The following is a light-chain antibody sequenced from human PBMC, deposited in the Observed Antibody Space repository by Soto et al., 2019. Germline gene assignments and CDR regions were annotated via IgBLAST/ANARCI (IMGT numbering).Light chain of an antibody. V-gene: IGLV2-23*01. CDR1: SSDVGNYNL. CDR2: EGS. CDR3: CSYAGSRSYV. J-gene: IGLJ1*01. Sequence: QSVLTQPASVSGSPGQSITISCTGTSSDVGNYNLVSWYQQHPGKAPKLMIYEGSKRPSGVSNRFSGSKSGNTASLTISGIQAEDEADYYCCSYAGSRSYVFGTGTKLTVL.